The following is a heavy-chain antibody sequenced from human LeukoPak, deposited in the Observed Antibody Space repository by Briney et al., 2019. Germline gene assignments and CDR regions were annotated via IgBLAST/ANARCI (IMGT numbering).Heavy chain of an antibody. Sequence: SETLSLTCTVSGGSISSYYWSWIRQPPGKGLEWIAYIYYSGSTNYNPSLKSRVTISVDTSKNQFSLKLSSVTAADTAVYYCARRGGDKAYFDYWGQGTLVTVSS. V-gene: IGHV4-59*01. CDR2: IYYSGST. CDR3: ARRGGDKAYFDY. J-gene: IGHJ4*02. D-gene: IGHD2-21*01. CDR1: GGSISSYY.